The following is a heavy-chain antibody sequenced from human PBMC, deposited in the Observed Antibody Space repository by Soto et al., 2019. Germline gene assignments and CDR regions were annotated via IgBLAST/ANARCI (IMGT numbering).Heavy chain of an antibody. J-gene: IGHJ4*01. D-gene: IGHD2-2*01. CDR3: TTDSYCTTTTCYPILH. CDR2: IKSKTDGGSI. Sequence: GGSLRLSCAASGLNFNNAWLSWVRQAPGKGLEWVGHIKSKTDGGSIDYAAPVKGRFTISRDDSINTVYLQMNSLKTEDTASYYCTTDSYCTTTTCYPILHWGHGTLVTVSS. CDR1: GLNFNNAW. V-gene: IGHV3-15*01.